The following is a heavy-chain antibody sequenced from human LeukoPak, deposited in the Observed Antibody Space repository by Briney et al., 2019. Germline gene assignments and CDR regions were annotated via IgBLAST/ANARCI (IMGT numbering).Heavy chain of an antibody. V-gene: IGHV3-23*01. CDR3: AKGPRYCSSTSCYRGDY. D-gene: IGHD2-2*01. J-gene: IGHJ4*02. Sequence: GGSLRLSCAASGFTFSNYAKTWVRQAPGKGLQWISSISDSGTSTDYADSVKGRFTIARDNSKNTVYLQMNSLRAGDMAVYYCAKGPRYCSSTSCYRGDYWGQGTLVTVSS. CDR2: ISDSGTST. CDR1: GFTFSNYA.